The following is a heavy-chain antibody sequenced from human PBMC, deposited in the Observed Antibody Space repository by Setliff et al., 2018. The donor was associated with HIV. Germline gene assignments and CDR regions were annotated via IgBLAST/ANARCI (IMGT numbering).Heavy chain of an antibody. D-gene: IGHD6-19*01. CDR3: AKGYRRSSGWPEYYYYALDV. CDR2: IYVGDTT. V-gene: IGHV3-53*01. CDR1: GFAVSGNY. Sequence: TGGSLRLSCAASGFAVSGNYMSWVRQAPGKGLEWVSVIYVGDTTYYADSVKGRFTISRDNSKNTLYLQMNSLRAEDTAVYYCAKGYRRSSGWPEYYYYALDVWGQGTTVTVSS. J-gene: IGHJ6*02.